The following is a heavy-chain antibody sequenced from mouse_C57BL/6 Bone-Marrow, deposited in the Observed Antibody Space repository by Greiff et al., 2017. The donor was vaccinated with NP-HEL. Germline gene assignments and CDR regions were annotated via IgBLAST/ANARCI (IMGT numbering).Heavy chain of an antibody. Sequence: QVQLKESGAELARPGASVKLSCKASGYTFTRYGISWVKQRTGQGLEWIGEIYPRSGNTYYNEKFKGKATLTADKSSSTAYMELRSLTSEDSAVYFCAPLLRWYAMDYGGQGTSVTVSA. V-gene: IGHV1-81*01. D-gene: IGHD1-1*01. CDR1: GYTFTRYG. CDR2: IYPRSGNT. J-gene: IGHJ4*01. CDR3: APLLRWYAMDY.